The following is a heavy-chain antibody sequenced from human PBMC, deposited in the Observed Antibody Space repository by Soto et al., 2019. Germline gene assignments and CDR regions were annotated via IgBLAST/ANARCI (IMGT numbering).Heavy chain of an antibody. CDR3: AKGLMVYAIDAFDI. CDR1: GFTFSTYS. J-gene: IGHJ3*02. Sequence: GGSLRLSCAASGFTFSTYSMNWVRQAPGKGLEWVSYISTTGSTIYYADSVKGRFTISRDNAKNSLYLQMTSLRAEDTAVYYCAKGLMVYAIDAFDIWGQGTMVTVSS. V-gene: IGHV3-48*01. CDR2: ISTTGSTI. D-gene: IGHD2-8*01.